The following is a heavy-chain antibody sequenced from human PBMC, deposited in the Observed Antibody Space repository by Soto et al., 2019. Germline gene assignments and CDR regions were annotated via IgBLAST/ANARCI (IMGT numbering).Heavy chain of an antibody. CDR3: ARVGSGRYHYYYYGMDV. J-gene: IGHJ6*02. CDR1: GYTFTSYY. V-gene: IGHV1-46*01. Sequence: ASVKVSCKASGYTFTSYYMHWVRQAPGQGLEWMGIINPSGGSTSYAQKFQGRVTMTRDTSTSTVYMELSSLRSEDTAVYYCARVGSGRYHYYYYGMDVWGQGTKVTVSS. CDR2: INPSGGST. D-gene: IGHD1-26*01.